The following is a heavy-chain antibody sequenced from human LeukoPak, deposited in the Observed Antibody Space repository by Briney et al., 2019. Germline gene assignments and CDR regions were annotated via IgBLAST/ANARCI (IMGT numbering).Heavy chain of an antibody. Sequence: SETLSLTCAVYGGSFSGYYWSWIRQPPGKGLEWIGEINHSGSTNYNPSLKSRVTISVDTSKNQFSLKLSSVTAADTAVYYCARDRVAAAGANYYYYGMDVWGQGTTVTVSS. CDR3: ARDRVAAAGANYYYYGMDV. CDR2: INHSGST. V-gene: IGHV4-34*01. CDR1: GGSFSGYY. J-gene: IGHJ6*02. D-gene: IGHD6-13*01.